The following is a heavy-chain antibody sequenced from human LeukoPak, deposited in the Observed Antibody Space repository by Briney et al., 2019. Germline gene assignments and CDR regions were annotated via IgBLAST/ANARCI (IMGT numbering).Heavy chain of an antibody. CDR2: IYYSGST. J-gene: IGHJ6*02. CDR1: GGSISSYY. Sequence: SETLSLTCTVSGGSISSYYWSWIRQPPGKGLEWIGYIYYSGSTNYNPSLKSRVTISVDASKNQLSLKLSSVTAADTAVYYCARSITARPFDYYYYGMDVWGQGTTVTVSS. CDR3: ARSITARPFDYYYYGMDV. D-gene: IGHD6-6*01. V-gene: IGHV4-59*08.